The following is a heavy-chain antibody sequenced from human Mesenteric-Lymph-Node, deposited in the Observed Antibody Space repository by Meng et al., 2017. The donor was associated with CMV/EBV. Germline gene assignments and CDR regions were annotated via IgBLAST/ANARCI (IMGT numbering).Heavy chain of an antibody. V-gene: IGHV1-2*02. D-gene: IGHD6-19*01. J-gene: IGHJ4*02. CDR1: GYTFTGYY. CDR2: INPNSGGT. CDR3: ARQWLVNHFDY. Sequence: ASVKVSCKASGYTFTGYYIHWVRQAPGQGLEWMGWINPNSGGTKYAKKFQGRVTMTRDTSTSTAYMELSRLRSDDTAVYYCARQWLVNHFDYWGQGTLVTVSS.